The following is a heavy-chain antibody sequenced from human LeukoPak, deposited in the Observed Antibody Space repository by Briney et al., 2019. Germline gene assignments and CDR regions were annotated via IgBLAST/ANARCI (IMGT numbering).Heavy chain of an antibody. J-gene: IGHJ4*02. CDR1: GGSISSSSYY. Sequence: SETLSLTCTVSGGSISSSSYYWGWIRQPPGKGLEWIGSIYYSGSTYYNPSLKSRVTISVDTSKNQFSLKLSSVTAADTAVYYCAGPSIRYCSGGSCYSFDYWGQGTLVTVSS. V-gene: IGHV4-39*07. CDR2: IYYSGST. CDR3: AGPSIRYCSGGSCYSFDY. D-gene: IGHD2-15*01.